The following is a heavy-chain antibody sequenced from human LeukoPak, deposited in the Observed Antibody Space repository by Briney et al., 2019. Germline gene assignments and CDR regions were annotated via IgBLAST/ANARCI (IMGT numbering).Heavy chain of an antibody. D-gene: IGHD3-22*01. CDR1: GFTFSNYW. Sequence: GGSLRLSCAASGFTFSNYWMSWVRQAPGKGLEWVSSISGVGSTSYADSVKGRFTISRDNSRSTLYLQMDSLRPEDTALYYCARSGYYYDSSGSSSWGQGTLVTVSS. J-gene: IGHJ5*02. CDR2: ISGVGST. V-gene: IGHV3-66*01. CDR3: ARSGYYYDSSGSSS.